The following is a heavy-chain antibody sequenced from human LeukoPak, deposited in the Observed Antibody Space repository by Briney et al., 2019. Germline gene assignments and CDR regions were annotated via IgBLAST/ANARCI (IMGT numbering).Heavy chain of an antibody. Sequence: SQTLSLTCTVSGGSISSGGYYWSWIRQHPGKGLKWIGYIYYSGSTYYNPSLKSRVTISVDTSKNQFSLKLSSVTAADTAVYYCARDRNYYDSSGYYPDAFDIWGQGTMVTVSS. V-gene: IGHV4-31*03. CDR3: ARDRNYYDSSGYYPDAFDI. D-gene: IGHD3-22*01. J-gene: IGHJ3*02. CDR1: GGSISSGGYY. CDR2: IYYSGST.